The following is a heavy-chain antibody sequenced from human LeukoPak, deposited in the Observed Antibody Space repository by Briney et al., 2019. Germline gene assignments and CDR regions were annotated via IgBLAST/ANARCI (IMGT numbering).Heavy chain of an antibody. CDR2: IYYSGST. J-gene: IGHJ6*03. V-gene: IGHV4-59*11. CDR1: GGSISSHY. CDR3: ARGILRFLEWSIGDYYYYMDV. D-gene: IGHD3-3*01. Sequence: SETLSLTCTVSGGSISSHYGSWIRQPPGKGLEWIGYIYYSGSTNYNPSLKSRVTISVYTSKNQFSLKLSSVTAADTAVYYCARGILRFLEWSIGDYYYYMDVWGKGTTVTVSS.